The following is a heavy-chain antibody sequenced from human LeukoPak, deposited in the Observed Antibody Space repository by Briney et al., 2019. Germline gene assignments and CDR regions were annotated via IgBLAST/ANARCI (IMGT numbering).Heavy chain of an antibody. CDR3: ARGAKFSSYGWESYNAALPFDP. Sequence: WVTVSLKCSGYAFTTYTLHWLRQPPGQGLEWVGCIYIYSGNSKYSQEFQGRVIITRDTYANTAYMDQSSLKCEDIAAYYCARGAKFSSYGWESYNAALPFDPGGQGTLVSLSS. D-gene: IGHD3-10*01. CDR2: IYIYSGNS. V-gene: IGHV1-3*03. CDR1: GYAFTTYT. J-gene: IGHJ5*02.